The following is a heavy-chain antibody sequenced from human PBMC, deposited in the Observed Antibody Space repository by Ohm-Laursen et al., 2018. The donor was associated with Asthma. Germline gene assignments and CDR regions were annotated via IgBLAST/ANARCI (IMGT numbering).Heavy chain of an antibody. V-gene: IGHV3-33*05. CDR3: ARDAYSSGWYGRYYYYCMDV. CDR1: GFTFNTYG. Sequence: SLRLSCSASGFTFNTYGMHWVRQAPGKGLEWVAVISYDGSNKYYADSVKGRFTISRDNSKNTLYLQMNSLRAEDTAVYYCARDAYSSGWYGRYYYYCMDVWGQGTTVTVSS. CDR2: ISYDGSNK. D-gene: IGHD6-19*01. J-gene: IGHJ6*02.